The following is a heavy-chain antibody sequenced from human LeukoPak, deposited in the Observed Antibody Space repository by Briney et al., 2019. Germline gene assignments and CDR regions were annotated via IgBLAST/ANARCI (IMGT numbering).Heavy chain of an antibody. CDR1: GYTFTGYY. V-gene: IGHV1-2*02. Sequence: ASVKVSCKASGYTFTGYYMHWVRQAPGQGLEWMGWINPNSGGTNYARKFQGRVTMTRDTSISTAYMELSRLRSDDTAVYYCAICSGGSCTLFDYWGQGTLVTVSS. CDR3: AICSGGSCTLFDY. D-gene: IGHD2-15*01. CDR2: INPNSGGT. J-gene: IGHJ4*02.